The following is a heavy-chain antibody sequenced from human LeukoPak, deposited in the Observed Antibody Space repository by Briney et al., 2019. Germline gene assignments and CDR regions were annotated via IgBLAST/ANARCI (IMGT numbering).Heavy chain of an antibody. CDR2: IYYIGIT. CDR1: GGSISSGAYY. D-gene: IGHD5-18*01. J-gene: IGHJ4*02. Sequence: PSQTLSLTCTVSGGSISSGAYYWSWIRQHPGKGLEWIGYIYYIGITYYNPSLESRVTISVDTSKNQFSLKLSSVTAADTAVYYCARVNGYSYGPFDYWGQGTLVTVSS. CDR3: ARVNGYSYGPFDY. V-gene: IGHV4-31*03.